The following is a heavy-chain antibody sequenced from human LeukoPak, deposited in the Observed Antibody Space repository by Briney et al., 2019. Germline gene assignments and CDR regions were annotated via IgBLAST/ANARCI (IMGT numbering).Heavy chain of an antibody. D-gene: IGHD3-22*01. V-gene: IGHV3-21*01. CDR1: GFTFSSYW. CDR2: ISGSSSYI. J-gene: IGHJ2*01. Sequence: GGSLRLSCAASGFTFSSYWMSWVRQAPGKGLEWVSAISGSSSYIYYADSVKGRFTISRDNAKNSLYLQMNSLRAEDKAVYYCARARADDSSGYYSYWYFDLWGRGTLVTVSS. CDR3: ARARADDSSGYYSYWYFDL.